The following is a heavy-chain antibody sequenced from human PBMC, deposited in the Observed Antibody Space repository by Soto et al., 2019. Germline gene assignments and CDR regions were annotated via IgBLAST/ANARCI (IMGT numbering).Heavy chain of an antibody. V-gene: IGHV4-61*03. J-gene: IGHJ4*02. CDR3: ARAQGGYKDHRFDY. CDR1: GGSVSSANYY. CDR2: IYYSGST. Sequence: SETLSLTCAVSGGSVSSANYYWSWIRQPPGKGLEWIGYIYYSGSTNYNPSLTSRVTISRDTSKNHFSLKLSSVTAADTAIYYCARAQGGYKDHRFDYWGRGNLVTVSS. D-gene: IGHD6-25*01.